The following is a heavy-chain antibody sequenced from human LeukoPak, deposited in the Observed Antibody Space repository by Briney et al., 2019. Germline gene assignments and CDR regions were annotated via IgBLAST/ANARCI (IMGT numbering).Heavy chain of an antibody. J-gene: IGHJ2*01. D-gene: IGHD3-22*01. CDR1: GYTFTGYY. V-gene: IGHV1-2*02. CDR3: ARLRITMIVVVTSAWYFDL. Sequence: ASVKVSCKASGYTFTGYYMHWVRQAPGQGLEWMGWINPNSGGTNYAQKFQGRVTMTRDTSISTAYMELSRLRSDDTAVYYCARLRITMIVVVTSAWYFDLWGRGTLVTVSS. CDR2: INPNSGGT.